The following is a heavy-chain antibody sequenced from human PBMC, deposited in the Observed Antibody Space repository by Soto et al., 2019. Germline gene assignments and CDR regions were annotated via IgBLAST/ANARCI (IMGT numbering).Heavy chain of an antibody. CDR3: AREGFDSSGYDRWLDY. CDR2: ISSSSSYI. Sequence: EVQLVESGGGLVKPGGSLRLSCAASGFTFSSYSMNWVRQAPGKGLEWVSSISSSSSYIYYADSVKGRFTIPRDNAKNSPYLQINSLRAGDTAVYYCAREGFDSSGYDRWLDYWGQGGLFTVS. D-gene: IGHD3-22*01. V-gene: IGHV3-21*01. CDR1: GFTFSSYS. J-gene: IGHJ4*02.